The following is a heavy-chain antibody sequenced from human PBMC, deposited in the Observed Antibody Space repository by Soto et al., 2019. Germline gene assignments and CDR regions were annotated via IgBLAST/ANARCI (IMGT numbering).Heavy chain of an antibody. CDR1: GGAISSYC. CDR3: ARLEGLAPLSYYFDF. D-gene: IGHD2-21*01. Sequence: PSGTLSLTGTVSGGAISSYCWSWIRQPPGKGLEGIGYIYYSGSTNDNPSLQTRVTISLDTSKSQFSLKLNSVTAADSAVYFCARLEGLAPLSYYFDFWGQGALVTVSS. CDR2: IYYSGST. J-gene: IGHJ4*02. V-gene: IGHV4-59*08.